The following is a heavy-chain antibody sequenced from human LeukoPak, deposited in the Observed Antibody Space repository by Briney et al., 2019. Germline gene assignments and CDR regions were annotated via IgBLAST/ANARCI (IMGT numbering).Heavy chain of an antibody. J-gene: IGHJ5*02. CDR1: GYTFTSYY. V-gene: IGHV1-46*01. D-gene: IGHD2-15*01. Sequence: ASVKVSCKASGYTFTSYYMHWVRQAPGQGLEWMGIINPSGGSTSYAQKFQGRVTMTRDTSISTAYMELSRLRSDDTAVYYCARPYCSGGSCYWGWFDPWGQGTLVTVSS. CDR3: ARPYCSGGSCYWGWFDP. CDR2: INPSGGST.